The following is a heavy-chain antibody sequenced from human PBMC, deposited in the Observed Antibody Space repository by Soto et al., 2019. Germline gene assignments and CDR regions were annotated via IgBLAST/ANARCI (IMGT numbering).Heavy chain of an antibody. J-gene: IGHJ3*02. CDR3: AILSGERLFVGAGAFDI. Sequence: QVQLVQSGAEVKKPGASVKVSCKASGYTFTSYDINWVRQAAGQGLEWMGWMNPNSGNTGYAQKCQGRVTMTRNTSISTAYMELSSLRSEDTAVYYCAILSGERLFVGAGAFDIWGQGTMVTVSS. D-gene: IGHD3-3*01. CDR1: GYTFTSYD. CDR2: MNPNSGNT. V-gene: IGHV1-8*01.